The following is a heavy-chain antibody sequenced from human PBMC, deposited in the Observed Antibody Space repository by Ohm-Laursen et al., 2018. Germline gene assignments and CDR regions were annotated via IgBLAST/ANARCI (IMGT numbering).Heavy chain of an antibody. Sequence: SLRLSCAASGFLFNSYEMNWVRQAPGKGLEWVSYITSSGTTVYYADSVKGRFTISRDNARNSLYLQIYSLRAEDTAVYYCARVAYGGSFLRYWGQGTLVTVSS. CDR3: ARVAYGGSFLRY. CDR1: GFLFNSYE. D-gene: IGHD1-26*01. V-gene: IGHV3-48*03. J-gene: IGHJ4*02. CDR2: ITSSGTTV.